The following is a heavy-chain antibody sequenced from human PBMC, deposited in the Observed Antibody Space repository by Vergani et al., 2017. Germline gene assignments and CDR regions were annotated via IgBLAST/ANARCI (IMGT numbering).Heavy chain of an antibody. V-gene: IGHV4-4*07. CDR3: AREYSSSVGFLAY. CDR2: IYTSEST. D-gene: IGHD6-6*01. J-gene: IGHJ4*02. Sequence: QVQLQESGPGLVKPSETLSLTCIVSGGSIRPYYWSWIRQPAGKGLEWIGRIYTSESTNYNPSLKRRVTMSVDTSKTQFSLKLSSVTAADTAVYYCAREYSSSVGFLAYWGQGTLVTVSS. CDR1: GGSIRPYY.